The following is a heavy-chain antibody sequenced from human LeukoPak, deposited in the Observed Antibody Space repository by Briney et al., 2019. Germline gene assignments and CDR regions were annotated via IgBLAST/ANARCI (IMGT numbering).Heavy chain of an antibody. Sequence: SETLSLTCTVSGDSLASGGYYWNWLRQPPGKGLEWLGYIYYSVSTNYNLSLKSRVTISVDMSENQFSLKLTSVTAADTAVYYCARGGRGRNWFDPWGQGTLVTVSS. CDR3: ARGGRGRNWFDP. V-gene: IGHV4-61*08. CDR2: IYYSVST. CDR1: GDSLASGGYY. D-gene: IGHD3-10*01. J-gene: IGHJ5*02.